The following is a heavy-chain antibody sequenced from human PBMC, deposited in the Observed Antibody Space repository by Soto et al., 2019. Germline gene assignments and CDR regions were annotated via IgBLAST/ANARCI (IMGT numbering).Heavy chain of an antibody. V-gene: IGHV1-69*06. D-gene: IGHD3-10*01. CDR3: ARSPGVFDY. CDR2: LVPVFGTA. Sequence: QXQLVQSGAEVKKPGSSVKVSCKASGGTFSSLAISWVRQAPGQGLEWMGGLVPVFGTANYAQKFQDRVTITADKSTSTSYMELSSLRSEDTAVYYCARSPGVFDYWGQGTLVTVSS. J-gene: IGHJ4*02. CDR1: GGTFSSLA.